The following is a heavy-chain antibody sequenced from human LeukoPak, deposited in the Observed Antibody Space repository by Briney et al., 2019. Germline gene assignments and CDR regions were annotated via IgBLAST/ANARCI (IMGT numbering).Heavy chain of an antibody. CDR2: IYTSGST. Sequence: PSETLSLTCTVSGGSISSGSYYWSWIRQPAGKGLEWIGRIYTSGSTNYNPSLKSRVTISVDTSKNQFSLKLSSVTAADTAVYYCVRLEIAMVRENAQEPRRHIGNDYWGRGTLVTVSS. CDR3: VRLEIAMVRENAQEPRRHIGNDY. J-gene: IGHJ4*02. CDR1: GGSISSGSYY. V-gene: IGHV4-61*02. D-gene: IGHD3-10*01.